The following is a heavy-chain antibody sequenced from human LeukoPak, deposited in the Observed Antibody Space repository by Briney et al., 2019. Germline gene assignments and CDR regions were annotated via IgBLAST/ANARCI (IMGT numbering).Heavy chain of an antibody. CDR2: ITTGGNYI. CDR1: GFSLSSYS. Sequence: PGGSLRLSCAASGFSLSSYSMTWVRQAPGKGLEWVSSITTGGNYIYYADSVKGRFTISRDNAKNSLYLQMNSLRVEDTAVYYCARHTRGTGNYSYGRSGGDYWGQGSLVTVSS. J-gene: IGHJ4*02. CDR3: ARHTRGTGNYSYGRSGGDY. D-gene: IGHD5-18*01. V-gene: IGHV3-21*01.